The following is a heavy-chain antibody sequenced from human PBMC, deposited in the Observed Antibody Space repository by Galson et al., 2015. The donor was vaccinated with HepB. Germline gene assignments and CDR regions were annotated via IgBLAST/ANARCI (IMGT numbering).Heavy chain of an antibody. D-gene: IGHD3-22*01. V-gene: IGHV1-18*04. Sequence: SVKVSCKASGSTFTSYGISWVRQAPGQGLEWMGWISAYNGNTNYAQKLQGRVTMTTDTSTSTAYMELRSLRSDDTAVYYCARVNFKGNYYDSSGFGIGIDYWGQGTLVTVSS. CDR2: ISAYNGNT. CDR1: GSTFTSYG. J-gene: IGHJ4*02. CDR3: ARVNFKGNYYDSSGFGIGIDY.